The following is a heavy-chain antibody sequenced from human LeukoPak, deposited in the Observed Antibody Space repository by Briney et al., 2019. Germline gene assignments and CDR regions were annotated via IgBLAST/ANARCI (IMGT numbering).Heavy chain of an antibody. CDR2: IRQDGSET. Sequence: GGSLRLSCAASGFTFSSYWMSWVRQAPGKGLEWVANIRQDGSETYYVDSVKGRFTISRDNAKNLLSLQMNSLRAEDSALYYCARDNCGTSSCYPVRQDYWGQGTLVTVSS. CDR1: GFTFSSYW. D-gene: IGHD2-15*01. V-gene: IGHV3-7*01. CDR3: ARDNCGTSSCYPVRQDY. J-gene: IGHJ4*02.